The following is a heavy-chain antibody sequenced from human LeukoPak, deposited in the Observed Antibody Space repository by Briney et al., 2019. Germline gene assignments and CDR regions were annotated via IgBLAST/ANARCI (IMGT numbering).Heavy chain of an antibody. CDR2: MHHSGKA. D-gene: IGHD2-2*01. V-gene: IGHV4-38-2*02. CDR1: GYSISSGYY. CDR3: AREWYCSSTSCHYYFEY. Sequence: PSETLSLTCAVSGYSISSGYYWGWIRQPPGKGLEWIGSMHHSGKAYYNPSLRSRVTISLDTSKNQLSVNLISVTAADTAVHYCAREWYCSSTSCHYYFEYWGQGTLVTVSS. J-gene: IGHJ4*02.